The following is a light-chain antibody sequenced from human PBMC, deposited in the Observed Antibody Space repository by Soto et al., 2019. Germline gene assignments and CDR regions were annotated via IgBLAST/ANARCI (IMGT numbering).Light chain of an antibody. CDR3: QSYDSSLSGWV. Sequence: QAVVTQPPSVSGAPGQRVTISCTGSSSNIGAGYDVHWYQQLPGTAPKLPIDGNSNRPSGVPDRFSGSKSATSASLAITGLQAEDEADYYCQSYDSSLSGWVXXGGTKLTVL. V-gene: IGLV1-40*01. CDR1: SSNIGAGYD. CDR2: GNS. J-gene: IGLJ3*02.